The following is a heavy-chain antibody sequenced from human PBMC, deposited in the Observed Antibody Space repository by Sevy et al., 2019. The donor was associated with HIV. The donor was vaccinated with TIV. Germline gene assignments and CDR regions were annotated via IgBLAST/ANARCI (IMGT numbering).Heavy chain of an antibody. Sequence: GESLKISCAASGFAFSTHAMHWVRQAPGKGLEWVAVISYEGTVTFYAASVEGRFTISRDNSKNMLSLQINSLRPEDTAVYYCARDGGYSVKWYPLYWGHGTLVTVSS. J-gene: IGHJ4*01. V-gene: IGHV3-30-3*01. CDR3: ARDGGYSVKWYPLY. CDR2: ISYEGTVT. D-gene: IGHD1-26*01. CDR1: GFAFSTHA.